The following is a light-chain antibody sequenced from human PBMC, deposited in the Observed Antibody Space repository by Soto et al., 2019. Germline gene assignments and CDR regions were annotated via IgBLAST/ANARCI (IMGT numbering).Light chain of an antibody. V-gene: IGKV1-5*03. J-gene: IGKJ1*01. Sequence: DIQMTQSPSTLSASVGDRVTITCRASQTIDSWLAWYQQRPGKPPNLLIYKASTLASGVPSRFSGSGSGTEFTLTISSLQPDDFATYYCQQYNTYWGTFGPGTKVDI. CDR2: KAS. CDR3: QQYNTYWGT. CDR1: QTIDSW.